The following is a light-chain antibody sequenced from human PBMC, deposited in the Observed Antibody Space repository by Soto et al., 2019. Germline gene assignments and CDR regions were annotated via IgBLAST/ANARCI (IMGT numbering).Light chain of an antibody. CDR3: QQSYNTPIT. J-gene: IGKJ5*01. Sequence: DIQLTQSPSSLSAFVGDRVTITCRASQSITTYLHWFQQIPGKAPKLLIYGASSLQSGVPSRFSGSGSGTDFTLTISSLQSEDFATYYCQQSYNTPITFGQGTRLEI. CDR1: QSITTY. CDR2: GAS. V-gene: IGKV1-39*01.